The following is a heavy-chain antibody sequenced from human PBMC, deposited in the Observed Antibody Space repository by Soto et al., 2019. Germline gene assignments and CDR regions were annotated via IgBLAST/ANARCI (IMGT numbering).Heavy chain of an antibody. CDR2: INHSGST. Sequence: PSETLSLTCAVYGGSFSGYYWSWIRQPPGKGLEWIGEINHSGSTNYNPSLKSRVTISVDTSKNQFSLKLSSVTAADTAVYYCARGSGAGYSGYDVLYYFGYWGQGTLVTVSS. V-gene: IGHV4-34*01. D-gene: IGHD5-12*01. J-gene: IGHJ4*02. CDR1: GGSFSGYY. CDR3: ARGSGAGYSGYDVLYYFGY.